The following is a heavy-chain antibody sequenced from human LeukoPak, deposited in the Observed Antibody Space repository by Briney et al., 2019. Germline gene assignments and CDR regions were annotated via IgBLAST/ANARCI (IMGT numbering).Heavy chain of an antibody. Sequence: SETLSLTCAVSGYSISSGYCWGWIRQPPGKGLEWIGSIYHSGSTYYNPSLKSRVTISVDTSKNQFSLKLSSVTAADTAVYYCARRVGYFDYWGQGTLVTVSS. J-gene: IGHJ4*02. CDR2: IYHSGST. D-gene: IGHD1-26*01. CDR3: ARRVGYFDY. CDR1: GYSISSGYC. V-gene: IGHV4-38-2*01.